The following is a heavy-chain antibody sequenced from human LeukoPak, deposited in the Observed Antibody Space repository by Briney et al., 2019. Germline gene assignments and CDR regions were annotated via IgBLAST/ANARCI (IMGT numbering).Heavy chain of an antibody. Sequence: PGGSLRLSCAASGFTFSSYAMSWVRQAPGKGLEWVSAISGSGGSTYYADSVKGRFTISRDNSKNTLYLQMNSLRAEDTAVYYCAKGSGDYVWGSYRPFDALDIWGQGTMVTVSS. CDR3: AKGSGDYVWGSYRPFDALDI. J-gene: IGHJ3*02. CDR1: GFTFSSYA. CDR2: ISGSGGST. V-gene: IGHV3-23*01. D-gene: IGHD3-16*02.